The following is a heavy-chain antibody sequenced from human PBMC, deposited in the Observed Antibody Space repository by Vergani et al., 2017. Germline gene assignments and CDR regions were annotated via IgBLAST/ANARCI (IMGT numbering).Heavy chain of an antibody. CDR2: ISWNSGSI. Sequence: EVQMVESGGGLAQPGGSLRLSCAASGFTFRNYAMTWVRQAPGKGLEWVSGISWNSGSIGYADSVKGRFTISRDNAKNSLYLQMNSLRAEDMALYYCAKAIYDYVSSGAFDIWGQGTMVTVSS. D-gene: IGHD3-16*01. CDR1: GFTFRNYA. V-gene: IGHV3-9*03. J-gene: IGHJ3*02. CDR3: AKAIYDYVSSGAFDI.